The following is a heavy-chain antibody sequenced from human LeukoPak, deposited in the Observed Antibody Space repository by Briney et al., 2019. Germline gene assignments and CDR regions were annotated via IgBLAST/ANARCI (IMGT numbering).Heavy chain of an antibody. D-gene: IGHD3-22*01. CDR3: ARARSPSSGYLLRDHNWFDP. CDR1: GGTFSSYA. CDR2: IIPIFGTA. J-gene: IGHJ5*02. V-gene: IGHV1-69*05. Sequence: SVKVSCKASGGTFSSYAISWVRQAPGQGLEWMGGIIPIFGTANYAQKFQGRVTITTDESTSTAYMEPSSLRSEDTAVYYCARARSPSSGYLLRDHNWFDPWGQGTLVTVSS.